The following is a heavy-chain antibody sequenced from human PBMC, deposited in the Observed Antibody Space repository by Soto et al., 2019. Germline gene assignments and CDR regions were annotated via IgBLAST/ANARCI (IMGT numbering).Heavy chain of an antibody. J-gene: IGHJ4*02. CDR2: IYYSGST. Sequence: SETLSLTCTVSGGSISSGGYYWSWIRQHPGKGLEWIGYIYYSGSTYYNPSLKSRVTISVDTSKNQFSLKLSSLTAADTAVYYCPKYRRSDAEGCRLDFWGQGILETVSS. V-gene: IGHV4-31*03. CDR3: PKYRRSDAEGCRLDF. CDR1: GGSISSGGYY. D-gene: IGHD2-15*01.